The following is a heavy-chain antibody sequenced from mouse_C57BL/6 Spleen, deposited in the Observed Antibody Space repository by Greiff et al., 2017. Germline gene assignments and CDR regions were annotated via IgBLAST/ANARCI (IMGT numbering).Heavy chain of an antibody. CDR1: GYTFTSYW. CDR3: ARHSPFDY. V-gene: IGHV1-50*01. Sequence: QVQLQQPGAELVKPGASVKLSCKASGYTFTSYWMQWVKQRPGQGLEWIGEIDPSDSYTNYNQKFKGKATMTVDTSSSTAYMQLSSLTSEDSAVYYCARHSPFDYWGQGTTLTVSS. J-gene: IGHJ2*01. CDR2: IDPSDSYT. D-gene: IGHD2-12*01.